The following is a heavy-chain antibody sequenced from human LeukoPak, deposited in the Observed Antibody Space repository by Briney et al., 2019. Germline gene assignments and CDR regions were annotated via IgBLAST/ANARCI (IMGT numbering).Heavy chain of an antibody. J-gene: IGHJ3*02. CDR3: ASHQEWQLPSGFDI. V-gene: IGHV3-7*05. CDR1: GFTFSSYW. D-gene: IGHD2-15*01. CDR2: IKQDGSEK. Sequence: GGSLRLSCAASGFTFSSYWMSWVRQARGKGLEWVANIKQDGSEKYYVDSVKGRFTISRDNAKNSLYLQMNSLRAEDTAVYHCASHQEWQLPSGFDIWGQGTMVTVSS.